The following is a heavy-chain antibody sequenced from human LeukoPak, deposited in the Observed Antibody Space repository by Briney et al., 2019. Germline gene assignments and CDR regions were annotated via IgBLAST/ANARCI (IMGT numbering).Heavy chain of an antibody. CDR2: ISGGGGST. V-gene: IGHV3-23*01. CDR1: GFTFSSYA. J-gene: IGHJ4*02. CDR3: AKGLYSSSWSHDY. D-gene: IGHD6-13*01. Sequence: PGGSLRLSCAASGFTFSSYAMSWVRQAPGKGLEWVSAISGGGGSTYYADSVKSRFTISRDNSKNTLHLQMNSLRAEDTAVYYCAKGLYSSSWSHDYWGQGTLVTVSS.